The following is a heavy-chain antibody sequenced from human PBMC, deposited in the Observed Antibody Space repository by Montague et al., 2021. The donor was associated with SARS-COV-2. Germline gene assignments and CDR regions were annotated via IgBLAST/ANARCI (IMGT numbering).Heavy chain of an antibody. Sequence: SETLSLTCTVSRGSISTYYWSWIRQPPGRGLEWIGYVYNSGTAIYNPSLHGRVTISVDTSKSQFSLQLSSVSAADTATYYRVRGAIRGPYNWFDPWGQGTLVAVSS. CDR2: VYNSGTA. V-gene: IGHV4-59*01. CDR3: VRGAIRGPYNWFDP. D-gene: IGHD3-3*01. J-gene: IGHJ5*02. CDR1: RGSISTYY.